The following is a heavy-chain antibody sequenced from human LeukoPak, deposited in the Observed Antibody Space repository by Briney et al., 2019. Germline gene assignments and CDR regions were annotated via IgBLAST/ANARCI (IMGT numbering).Heavy chain of an antibody. J-gene: IGHJ3*02. D-gene: IGHD3-9*01. CDR1: GGSISSYY. CDR2: IYYSGST. V-gene: IGHV4-59*01. CDR3: ARFNIGLRYFDWFSRYDAFDI. Sequence: SETLSLTCTVSGGSISSYYWSWIRQPPGKGLEWIGYIYYSGSTNYNPSLKSRVTISVDTSKNQFSLKLSSVTAADTAVYYCARFNIGLRYFDWFSRYDAFDIWGQGTMVTVSS.